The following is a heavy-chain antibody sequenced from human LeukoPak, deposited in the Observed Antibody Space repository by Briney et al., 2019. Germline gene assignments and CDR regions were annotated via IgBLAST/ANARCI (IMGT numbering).Heavy chain of an antibody. CDR1: GFTFSSYS. V-gene: IGHV3-21*01. D-gene: IGHD5-18*01. CDR2: ISSSSSYI. Sequence: GGSLRLSCAASGFTFSSYSMNWVRPAPGQGLEWVSSISSSSSYIYYADSVKGRFTISRDNAKNSLYLQMNSLRAEDTAVYYCARDRRSTASPGDYWGQGTLVTVSS. CDR3: ARDRRSTASPGDY. J-gene: IGHJ4*02.